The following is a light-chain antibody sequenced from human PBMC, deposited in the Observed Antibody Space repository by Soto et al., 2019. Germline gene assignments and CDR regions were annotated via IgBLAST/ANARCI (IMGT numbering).Light chain of an antibody. J-gene: IGKJ2*01. V-gene: IGKV3-11*01. CDR1: QSVSSY. Sequence: EIVLTQSPATLPLSPGERATLSCRASQSVSSYLAWYQQKPGQAPRLLIYDASNRATDIPARFSGSGSGTDFTLTISSLESEDFGVYYCQQRGKWPRTFGQGTKLEIK. CDR2: DAS. CDR3: QQRGKWPRT.